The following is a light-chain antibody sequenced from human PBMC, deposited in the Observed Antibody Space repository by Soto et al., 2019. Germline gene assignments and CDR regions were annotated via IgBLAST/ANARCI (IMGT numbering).Light chain of an antibody. CDR1: SSDVGDYNY. CDR2: DVS. V-gene: IGLV2-8*01. J-gene: IGLJ1*01. CDR3: SSSAGSNNLV. Sequence: QSALTQPPSASGSPGQSVTISCTGTSSDVGDYNYVSWYQQHPGKAPKLMIYDVSERPSGVPDRFSASKSGNTASLTVSGLQADEEADYYCSSSAGSNNLVFGTGTKVTVL.